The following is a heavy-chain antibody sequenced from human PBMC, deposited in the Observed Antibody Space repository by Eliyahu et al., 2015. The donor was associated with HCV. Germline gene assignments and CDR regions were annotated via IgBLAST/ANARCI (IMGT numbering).Heavy chain of an antibody. V-gene: IGHV3-23*01. Sequence: EVQLLESGGVLVQPGGSLRLSCAASGFIFSGYSMHWVRQAPGKGLEWVAVIRGSGADTFYADSVKGRFTISRDNARNTLFLQMDGLRADDTALYYCARARVPSALVRAVDHWGQGTLVTVSS. CDR1: GFIFSGYS. J-gene: IGHJ4*02. D-gene: IGHD3-10*01. CDR3: ARARVPSALVRAVDH. CDR2: IRGSGADT.